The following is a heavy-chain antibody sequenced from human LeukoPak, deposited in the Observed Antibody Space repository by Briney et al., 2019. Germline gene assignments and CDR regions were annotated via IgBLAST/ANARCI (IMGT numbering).Heavy chain of an antibody. J-gene: IGHJ6*02. D-gene: IGHD6-6*01. V-gene: IGHV3-30*04. CDR1: GFTFRSYA. Sequence: PGRSLRLSCAASGFTFRSYAMHWVRQAPGKGPEGVAVISYDGSNKYYADSVKGRFTIFRDDSKNTLYLQMNSLRAEDTAVYYCAKGMEYGSSRGYYYGMDVWGQGTTVTVSS. CDR3: AKGMEYGSSRGYYYGMDV. CDR2: ISYDGSNK.